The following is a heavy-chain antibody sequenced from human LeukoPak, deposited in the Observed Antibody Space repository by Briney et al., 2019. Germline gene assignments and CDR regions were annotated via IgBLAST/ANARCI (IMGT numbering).Heavy chain of an antibody. CDR1: GYTFTGYY. Sequence: ASVKVSCKASGYTFTGYYMHWVRQAPGQGLEWMGWINPNSGGTNYAQKFQGRVTMTRDTSIGTAYMELSRLRSDDTAVYYCARDPGYCSGGSCYSGSYYFDYWGQGTLVTVSS. V-gene: IGHV1-2*02. CDR3: ARDPGYCSGGSCYSGSYYFDY. CDR2: INPNSGGT. D-gene: IGHD2-15*01. J-gene: IGHJ4*02.